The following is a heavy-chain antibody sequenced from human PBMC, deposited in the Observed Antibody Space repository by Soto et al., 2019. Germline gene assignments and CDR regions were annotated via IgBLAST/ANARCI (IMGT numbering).Heavy chain of an antibody. CDR3: AREDRDRETGLVPAAIDGMDV. Sequence: ASVKVSCKVSGYTLTELSMHWVRQAAGKGLEWMGGFDPEDGEKIYAQKFQGRVTFTADESTSTAYMELSSLRSDDTAVYYCAREDRDRETGLVPAAIDGMDVWGQGTTVTVSS. CDR1: GYTLTELS. CDR2: FDPEDGEK. D-gene: IGHD2-2*01. J-gene: IGHJ6*02. V-gene: IGHV1-24*01.